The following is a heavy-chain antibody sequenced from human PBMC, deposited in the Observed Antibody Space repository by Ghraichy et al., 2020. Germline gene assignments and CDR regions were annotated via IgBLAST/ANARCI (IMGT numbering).Heavy chain of an antibody. CDR1: GFTFSSYG. CDR2: ISYDGSNK. Sequence: GGSLRLSCAASGFTFSSYGMHWVRQAPGKGLEWVAVISYDGSNKYYADSVKGRFTISRDNSKNTLYLQMNSLRAEDTAVYYCAKDSMGIWVITFGGVTELDYWGQGTLVTVSS. CDR3: AKDSMGIWVITFGGVTELDY. D-gene: IGHD3-16*01. J-gene: IGHJ4*02. V-gene: IGHV3-30*18.